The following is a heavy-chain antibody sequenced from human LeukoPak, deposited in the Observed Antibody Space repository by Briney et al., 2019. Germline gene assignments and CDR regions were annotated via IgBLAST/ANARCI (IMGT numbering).Heavy chain of an antibody. V-gene: IGHV1-69*05. CDR2: IIPIFGRP. CDR3: ARIDGDHGVFVY. CDR1: GGTFSSYA. Sequence: SSVKVSCKASGGTFSSYAINWVRQAPGHGLEWMGRIIPIFGRPTYAQKFQGRVSITTDESTSTAYMELMSLRSEDTAVYYCARIDGDHGVFVYWGQGTLVTVSS. D-gene: IGHD4-17*01. J-gene: IGHJ4*02.